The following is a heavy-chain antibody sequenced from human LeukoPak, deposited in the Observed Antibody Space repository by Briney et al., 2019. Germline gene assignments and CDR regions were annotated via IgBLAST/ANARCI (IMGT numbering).Heavy chain of an antibody. CDR2: MDPNSGNT. V-gene: IGHV1-8*01. Sequence: ASVKVSCKASGYTFTSYDINWVRQATGQGLEWMGWMDPNSGNTGYAQKFQGRVTMTRDMSTSTVYMELSSLRSEDTAVYHCARGPVYFDYWGQGTLVTVSS. J-gene: IGHJ4*02. CDR3: ARGPVYFDY. CDR1: GYTFTSYD.